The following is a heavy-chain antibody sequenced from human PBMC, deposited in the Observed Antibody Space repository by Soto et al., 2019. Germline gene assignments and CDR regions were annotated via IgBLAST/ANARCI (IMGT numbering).Heavy chain of an antibody. J-gene: IGHJ4*02. CDR1: GGSFSGYY. CDR2: INHSGST. Sequence: PSETLSLTCAVYGGSFSGYYWSWIRQPPGKGLEWIGEINHSGSTNYNPSLKSRVTISVDTSKNQFSLKLSSVTAADTAVYYCARDYTGTTVYFDYWGQGTLVTVSS. CDR3: ARDYTGTTVYFDY. V-gene: IGHV4-34*01. D-gene: IGHD1-7*01.